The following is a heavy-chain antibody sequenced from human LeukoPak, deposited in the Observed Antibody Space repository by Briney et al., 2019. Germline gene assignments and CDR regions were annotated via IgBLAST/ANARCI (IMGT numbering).Heavy chain of an antibody. CDR3: ARVPLYCSSTSCYRGWDYYYGMDV. D-gene: IGHD2-2*02. Sequence: ASVKVSCKASGYTFTSYGISWVRQAPGQGLEWMGWISAYNGNTNYAQKLQGRVTMTTDTSTSTAYMELRSLRSDDTAVYYCARVPLYCSSTSCYRGWDYYYGMDVWGQGTTVTVSS. J-gene: IGHJ6*02. CDR1: GYTFTSYG. CDR2: ISAYNGNT. V-gene: IGHV1-18*01.